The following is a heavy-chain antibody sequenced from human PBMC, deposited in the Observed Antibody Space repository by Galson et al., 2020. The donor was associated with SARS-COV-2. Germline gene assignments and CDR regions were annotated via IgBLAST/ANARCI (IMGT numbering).Heavy chain of an antibody. V-gene: IGHV4-4*07. D-gene: IGHD1-7*01. CDR1: GDSISNNY. CDR2: MYLSGST. Sequence: ETSETLSLTCTVSGDSISNNYWNWIRQPAGKGLEWIGRMYLSGSTNYNPSLRSRVTMSLDTSKNQFSLKLNSVTAADTAVYYCARDENYGLFDYWGQGTLVTVSS. J-gene: IGHJ4*02. CDR3: ARDENYGLFDY.